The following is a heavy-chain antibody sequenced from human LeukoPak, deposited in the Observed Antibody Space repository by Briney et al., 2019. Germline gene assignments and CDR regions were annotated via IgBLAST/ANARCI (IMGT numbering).Heavy chain of an antibody. V-gene: IGHV5-51*01. CDR1: GYSFTSYW. D-gene: IGHD6-13*01. CDR3: ARQERAAAGTDYYYYGMDV. J-gene: IGHJ6*02. Sequence: PGESLKISCKGSGYSFTSYWIGWVRQMPGKGLEWMGIIYPGDSDTRYGPSFQGQVTISADKSISTAYLQWSSLKASDTAMYYCARQERAAAGTDYYYYGMDVWGQGTTVTVSS. CDR2: IYPGDSDT.